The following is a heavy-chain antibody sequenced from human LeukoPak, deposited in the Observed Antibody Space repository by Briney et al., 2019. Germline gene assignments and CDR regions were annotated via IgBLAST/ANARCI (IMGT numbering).Heavy chain of an antibody. CDR1: GFTFSSYE. J-gene: IGHJ4*02. D-gene: IGHD6-19*01. CDR2: ISSSGTTI. CDR3: ASPLTGSSGLDS. Sequence: PGGSLRLSCAASGFTFSSYEMNGVRQAPGKGLEWVSYISSSGTTIYYADSVRGRFTISRDNAKNSLYLQMNSLRAEDTAVYYCASPLTGSSGLDSWGQGTLVTVSS. V-gene: IGHV3-48*03.